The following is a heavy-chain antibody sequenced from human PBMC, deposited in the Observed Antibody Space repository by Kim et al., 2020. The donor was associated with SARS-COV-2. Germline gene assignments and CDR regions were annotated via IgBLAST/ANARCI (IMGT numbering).Heavy chain of an antibody. J-gene: IGHJ4*02. CDR3: ARLTTMIVVVFDY. V-gene: IGHV4-39*01. D-gene: IGHD3-22*01. Sequence: YTPSLKSRVTISVDTSKNQFSLKLSSVTAADTAVYYCARLTTMIVVVFDYWGQGTLVTVSS.